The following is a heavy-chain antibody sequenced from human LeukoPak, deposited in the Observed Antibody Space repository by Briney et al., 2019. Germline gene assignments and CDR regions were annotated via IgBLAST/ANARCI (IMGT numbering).Heavy chain of an antibody. V-gene: IGHV4-39*07. CDR1: GGSISSSSYY. CDR2: IYYSGST. D-gene: IGHD1-26*01. Sequence: SETLSLTCTVSGGSISSSSYYWGWIRQPPGKGLEWIGSIYYSGSTYYNPSLKSRVTISVDTSKNQFSLKLSSVTAADTAVYYCARGLLRFDAFDIWGQGTMVTVSS. CDR3: ARGLLRFDAFDI. J-gene: IGHJ3*02.